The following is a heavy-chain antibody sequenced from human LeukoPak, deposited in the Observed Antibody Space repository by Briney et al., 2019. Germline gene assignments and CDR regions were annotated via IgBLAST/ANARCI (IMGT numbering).Heavy chain of an antibody. J-gene: IGHJ6*03. D-gene: IGHD1-1*01. Sequence: SETLSLTCAVYGGSFSGYYWSWIRQPPGKGLEWIGYIYYGGTTNYNPSLKSRVTISVDTSKNQFSLKLSSVTAADTAVYYCARVSWFPGTSYYYMDVWGKGTTVTVSS. CDR2: IYYGGTT. CDR1: GGSFSGYY. CDR3: ARVSWFPGTSYYYMDV. V-gene: IGHV4-59*01.